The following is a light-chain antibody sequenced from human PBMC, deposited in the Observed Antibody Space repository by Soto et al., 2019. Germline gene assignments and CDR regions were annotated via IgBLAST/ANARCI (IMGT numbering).Light chain of an antibody. J-gene: IGLJ3*02. V-gene: IGLV2-14*01. Sequence: QSALTQPASVSGSPGQSITISCTGTSSDVGGYNYVSWYQQHPGKAPKVMIYEVTHRPSGVSNRFSGSKSGNTASLTISGLQAEDEADYYCSSYTSTSARVFSGGTKLTVL. CDR2: EVT. CDR1: SSDVGGYNY. CDR3: SSYTSTSARV.